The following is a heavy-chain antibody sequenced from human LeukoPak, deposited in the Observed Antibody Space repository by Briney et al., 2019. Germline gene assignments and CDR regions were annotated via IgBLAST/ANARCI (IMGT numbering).Heavy chain of an antibody. V-gene: IGHV3-23*01. CDR3: AKKVVVGATSPYSDFQD. D-gene: IGHD1-26*01. CDR1: GFTFSSYA. CDR2: ISGSGVTT. J-gene: IGHJ1*01. Sequence: GGSLRHSCVASGFTFSSYAMSWVRQAPGKGLEWVSAISGSGVTTHYAGSVKGRFSISRDNSKNTLYLQMNSLRAEDTALYYCAKKVVVGATSPYSDFQDWGQGTLVTVSS.